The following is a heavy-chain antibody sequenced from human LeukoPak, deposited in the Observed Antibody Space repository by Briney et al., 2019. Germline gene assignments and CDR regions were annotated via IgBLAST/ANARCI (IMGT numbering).Heavy chain of an antibody. CDR1: GGSISSSSYY. V-gene: IGHV4-39*01. CDR2: IYYSGST. Sequence: SDTLSLPCTVSGGSISSSSYYWGWIRQPPGKGLEWNGSIYYSGSTYYNPSLKSRVTISVDTSKNQFSLKLSSVTAADTAVYYCARAIYCSSTSCHLSGWFDPWGQGTLVTVSS. D-gene: IGHD2-2*01. J-gene: IGHJ5*02. CDR3: ARAIYCSSTSCHLSGWFDP.